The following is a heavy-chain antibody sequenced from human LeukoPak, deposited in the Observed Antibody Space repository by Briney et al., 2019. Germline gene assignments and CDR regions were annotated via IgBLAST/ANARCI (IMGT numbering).Heavy chain of an antibody. D-gene: IGHD6-13*01. CDR1: GGSFSGYY. Sequence: SETLSLTCAVYGGSFSGYYWSWIRQPPGKGLEWIGEINHSGSTNYNPSLKSRVTISVDTSKNQFSLKLSSVTAADTAVYYCARESSSSWPNFDYWGQGTLVTVSS. CDR3: ARESSSSWPNFDY. J-gene: IGHJ4*02. V-gene: IGHV4-34*01. CDR2: INHSGST.